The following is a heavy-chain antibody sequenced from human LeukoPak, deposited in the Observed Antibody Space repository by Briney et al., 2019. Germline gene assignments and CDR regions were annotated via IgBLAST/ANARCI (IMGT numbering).Heavy chain of an antibody. CDR2: VDPEDGET. Sequence: ATVKISCKVSGYTFTDYYMHWVQQAPGKGLEWMGLVDPEDGETIYAEKFQGRVTITADTSTDTAYMELSSLRSEDTAVYYCATGEYCSSTSCRYYYYMDVWGKGTTVTVSS. CDR1: GYTFTDYY. V-gene: IGHV1-69-2*01. J-gene: IGHJ6*03. CDR3: ATGEYCSSTSCRYYYYMDV. D-gene: IGHD2-2*01.